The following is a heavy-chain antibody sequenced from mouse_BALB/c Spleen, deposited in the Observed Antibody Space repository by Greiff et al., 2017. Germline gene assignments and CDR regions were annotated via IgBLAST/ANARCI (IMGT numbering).Heavy chain of an antibody. Sequence: VQLQQPGAELVKPGASVKLSCKASGYTFASYWMHWVKQRPGQGLEWIGEINPSNGRTNYNEKFKSKATLTVDKSSSTAYMQLSSLTSEDSAVYYCARNHYGSSYWYFDVWGAGTTVTVSS. D-gene: IGHD1-1*01. V-gene: IGHV1S81*02. CDR2: INPSNGRT. CDR1: GYTFASYW. CDR3: ARNHYGSSYWYFDV. J-gene: IGHJ1*01.